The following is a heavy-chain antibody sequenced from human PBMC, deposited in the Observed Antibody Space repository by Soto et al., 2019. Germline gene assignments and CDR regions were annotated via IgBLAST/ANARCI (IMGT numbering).Heavy chain of an antibody. V-gene: IGHV4-31*11. Sequence: QVQLQESGPGLVRPSQTLSLTCAVSGGSIDRAGSYWSWIRQIPGRGLEWSGHIYHGGTTDYNPSLKSRITMSVDTSKNQFSLELNSVTAADTAVYYCARYCSGGTCYDRIDYWGQGTLVTVSS. CDR2: IYHGGTT. J-gene: IGHJ4*02. CDR1: GGSIDRAGSY. CDR3: ARYCSGGTCYDRIDY. D-gene: IGHD2-15*01.